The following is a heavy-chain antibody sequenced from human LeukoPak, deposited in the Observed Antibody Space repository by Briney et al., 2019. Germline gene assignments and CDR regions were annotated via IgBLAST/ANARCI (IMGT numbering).Heavy chain of an antibody. Sequence: GGSLRLSCTVSGFTFSSHSMSWVRQAPGKGLEWISSISGWSSNYIYYAESVKGRFTISRDNARNLMYLQMNSLRAEDTALYFCARVVGFGDYYYYCYMDVWGKGTTVIVSS. CDR1: GFTFSSHS. CDR2: ISGWSSNYI. V-gene: IGHV3-21*01. D-gene: IGHD1-26*01. CDR3: ARVVGFGDYYYYCYMDV. J-gene: IGHJ6*03.